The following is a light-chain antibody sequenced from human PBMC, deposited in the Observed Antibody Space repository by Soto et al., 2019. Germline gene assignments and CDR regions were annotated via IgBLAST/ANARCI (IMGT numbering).Light chain of an antibody. J-gene: IGLJ3*02. CDR3: SSFAGRNNLGV. CDR1: SSDVGGYNY. CDR2: EVN. Sequence: QSALTQPPSASGSPGQSVTISCTGTSSDVGGYNYVSWYQQHPGKAPKLMIYEVNKRPSGVPDHFSGSKSGNTASLTVSGLQAEDEADYYCSSFAGRNNLGVFGGGTKVTAL. V-gene: IGLV2-8*01.